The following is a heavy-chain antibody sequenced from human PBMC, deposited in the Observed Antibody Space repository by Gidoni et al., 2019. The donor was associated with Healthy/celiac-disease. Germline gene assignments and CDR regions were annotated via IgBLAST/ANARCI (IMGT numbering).Heavy chain of an antibody. Sequence: EVQLVESGGGLVQPGGSLRLSCAASGFTFSSYAMNWVRQAPGKGLEWVSYISSSGSTIYYADSVKGRFTISRDNAKNSLYLQMNSLRAEDTAVYYCARDHVSSGWYGDYWGQGTLVTVSS. J-gene: IGHJ4*02. CDR1: GFTFSSYA. CDR3: ARDHVSSGWYGDY. V-gene: IGHV3-48*03. CDR2: ISSSGSTI. D-gene: IGHD6-19*01.